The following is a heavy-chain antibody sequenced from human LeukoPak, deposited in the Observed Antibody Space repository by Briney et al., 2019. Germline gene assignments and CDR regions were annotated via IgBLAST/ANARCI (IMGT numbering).Heavy chain of an antibody. CDR1: GGSISSSSYY. D-gene: IGHD5-18*01. CDR3: ARLTAMVEYYFDY. Sequence: PSETLSLTCTVSGGSISSSSYYWGWIRQPPGKGLEWIGSIYYSGSTYYNPSLKSRVTISVDTSKNQFSLKLSSVTAADTAVYYCARLTAMVEYYFDYWGQGTLVIVSS. V-gene: IGHV4-39*01. J-gene: IGHJ4*02. CDR2: IYYSGST.